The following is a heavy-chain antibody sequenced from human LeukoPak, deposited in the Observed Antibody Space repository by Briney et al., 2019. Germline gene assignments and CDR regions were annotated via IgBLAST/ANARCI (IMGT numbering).Heavy chain of an antibody. D-gene: IGHD4-17*01. CDR2: IKQNTDGGST. V-gene: IGHV3-15*01. Sequence: GGCLRLSPAASGVISTIAWMRCVPHAPGKGLEWVGLIKQNTDGGSTDYAATVKGRFTISREDSKNMLYLQMSTLKIEDTGVYYCTTGTTGAWGRGTLVTVSS. J-gene: IGHJ5*02. CDR1: GVISTIAW. CDR3: TTGTTGA.